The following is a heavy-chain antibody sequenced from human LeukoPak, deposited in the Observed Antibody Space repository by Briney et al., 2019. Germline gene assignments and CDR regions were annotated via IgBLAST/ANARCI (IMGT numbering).Heavy chain of an antibody. D-gene: IGHD6-13*01. V-gene: IGHV1-3*01. Sequence: GASVKVSCKASGYTFTSYAMHWVRQAPGQRLEWMGWINAGNGNTKYSQKFQGRVTITRDTSASTAYMDLSSLRSEDTAVYYCARDSAIWQQLVRGWFDPWGQGTLVTVSS. CDR3: ARDSAIWQQLVRGWFDP. J-gene: IGHJ5*02. CDR2: INAGNGNT. CDR1: GYTFTSYA.